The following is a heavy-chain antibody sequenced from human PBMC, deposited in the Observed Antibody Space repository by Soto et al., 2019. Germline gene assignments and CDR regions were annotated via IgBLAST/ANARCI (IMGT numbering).Heavy chain of an antibody. J-gene: IGHJ4*02. CDR2: IYSGGST. CDR1: GFTVSSNY. Sequence: GGSLRLSCAASGFTVSSNYMSWVRQAPGKGLEWVSVIYSGGSTYYADSVKGRFTISRDNSKNTLYLQMNSLRAEDTAVYYCAKGGFRSIAVSGHFDFWGQGTLVTVSS. CDR3: AKGGFRSIAVSGHFDF. V-gene: IGHV3-66*01. D-gene: IGHD6-19*01.